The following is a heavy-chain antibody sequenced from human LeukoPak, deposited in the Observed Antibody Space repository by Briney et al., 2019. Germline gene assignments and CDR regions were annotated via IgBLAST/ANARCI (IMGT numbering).Heavy chain of an antibody. CDR3: ARDYSYAYFD. J-gene: IGHJ4*02. V-gene: IGHV3-48*02. CDR1: GFTFSSYS. Sequence: PGGSLRLSCAASGFTFSSYSMTCVRQTPGKGLEWVSYIGPRSSVVYYADSVKGRFTISRDDAKNSLYLQMNSLRDEDTAVYYCARDYSYAYFDWGQGTLVTVSS. D-gene: IGHD5-18*01. CDR2: IGPRSSVV.